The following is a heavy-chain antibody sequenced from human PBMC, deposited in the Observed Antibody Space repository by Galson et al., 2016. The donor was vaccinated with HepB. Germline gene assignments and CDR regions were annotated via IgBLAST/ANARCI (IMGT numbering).Heavy chain of an antibody. CDR3: VGDRGEYYDNLDYHYPFGY. V-gene: IGHV1-18*01. Sequence: SVKVSCKASGYTFNNYGISWVRQAPGQGLEWMGWISGYNGNTNYAQHLQGRVSMTTDTSTSTAYMELRSLRSDDTAVYYCVGDRGEYYDNLDYHYPFGYWGQGTLVTVSS. J-gene: IGHJ4*02. CDR2: ISGYNGNT. D-gene: IGHD3-16*01. CDR1: GYTFNNYG.